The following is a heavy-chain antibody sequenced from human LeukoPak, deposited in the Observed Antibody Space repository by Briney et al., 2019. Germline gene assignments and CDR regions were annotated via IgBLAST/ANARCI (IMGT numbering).Heavy chain of an antibody. CDR2: INPTSGGT. V-gene: IGHV1-2*02. J-gene: IGHJ4*02. D-gene: IGHD4-17*01. Sequence: GASVKVSCKASGYAFTGYYMHWVRQAPGQGLEWMGWINPTSGGTNYVQKFQGRVTMTRDTSISTAYMELSRLTSDDTAVYYCARADYGHYFDYWGQGTLVTVSS. CDR1: GYAFTGYY. CDR3: ARADYGHYFDY.